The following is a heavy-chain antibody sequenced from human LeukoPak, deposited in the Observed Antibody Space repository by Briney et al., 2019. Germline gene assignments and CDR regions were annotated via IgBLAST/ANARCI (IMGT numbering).Heavy chain of an antibody. D-gene: IGHD2-2*02. CDR2: ISAYNGNT. J-gene: IGHJ6*02. V-gene: IGHV1-18*01. Sequence: ASVKVSCKASGYTFTSYGISWVRQAPGQGLEWMGWISAYNGNTNYAQKLQGRVTMTTDTSTSTAYMELRSLRSDDTAMYYCARCIVVVPAAIHSTEYYYYYYGMDVWGQGTTVTVSS. CDR3: ARCIVVVPAAIHSTEYYYYYYGMDV. CDR1: GYTFTSYG.